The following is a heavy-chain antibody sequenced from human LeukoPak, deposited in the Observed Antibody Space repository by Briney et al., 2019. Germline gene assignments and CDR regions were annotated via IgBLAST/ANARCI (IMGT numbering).Heavy chain of an antibody. CDR2: ISTYNGHT. V-gene: IGHV1-18*01. CDR1: GYTFNSYG. Sequence: ASVKVSCKASGYTFNSYGISWVRQAPGQGLEWMGWISTYNGHTNYAQKLQGRVAMTTDTSTSTVYMEVRSLRSADTAVYYCARLVPQKWELPGKWFDPWGQGTLVTVSS. D-gene: IGHD1-26*01. CDR3: ARLVPQKWELPGKWFDP. J-gene: IGHJ5*02.